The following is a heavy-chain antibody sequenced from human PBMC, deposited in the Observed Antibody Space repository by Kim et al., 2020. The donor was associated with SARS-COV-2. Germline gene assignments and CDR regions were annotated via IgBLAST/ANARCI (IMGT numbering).Heavy chain of an antibody. D-gene: IGHD6-13*01. CDR2: ISAYNGNT. Sequence: ASVKVSCKASGYTFTSYGISWVRQAPGQGLEWMGWISAYNGNTNYAQKLQGRVTMTTDTSTSTAYMELRSLRSDDTAVYYCARAIGDGATAAGTPDFDYWGQGTLVTVSS. CDR1: GYTFTSYG. J-gene: IGHJ4*02. CDR3: ARAIGDGATAAGTPDFDY. V-gene: IGHV1-18*04.